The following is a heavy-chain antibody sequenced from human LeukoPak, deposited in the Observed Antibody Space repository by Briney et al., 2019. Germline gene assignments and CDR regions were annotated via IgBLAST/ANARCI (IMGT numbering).Heavy chain of an antibody. D-gene: IGHD6-13*01. CDR1: GFTFSSYS. CDR3: ARELGIAAAGTWYYYYYMDV. CDR2: ISNSSSYI. V-gene: IGHV3-21*01. J-gene: IGHJ6*03. Sequence: GGSLRLSCAASGFTFSSYSMNWVRQAPGKGLEWVSSISNSSSYIYYADSVKGRFTISRDNAKNSLYLQMNSLRAEDTAVYYCARELGIAAAGTWYYYYYMDVWGKGTTVTVSS.